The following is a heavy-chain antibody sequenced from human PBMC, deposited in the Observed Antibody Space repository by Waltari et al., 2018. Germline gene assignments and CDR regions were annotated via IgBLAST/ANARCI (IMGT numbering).Heavy chain of an antibody. J-gene: IGHJ4*02. CDR2: ISYDGRTI. Sequence: EVQLLESGGGLVQPGGSLRLSCAASGFTFSNHAMSWVRKAPGKGLGWGSVISYDGRTISAPDPGWDRFTISRGHSRNTLYLEMSSLRDEDTAVYYCARDWRRSLEFFDWLLFALDFWGQGALVAVSS. D-gene: IGHD3-3*02. CDR1: GFTFSNHA. CDR3: ARDWRRSLEFFDWLLFALDF. V-gene: IGHV3-23*01.